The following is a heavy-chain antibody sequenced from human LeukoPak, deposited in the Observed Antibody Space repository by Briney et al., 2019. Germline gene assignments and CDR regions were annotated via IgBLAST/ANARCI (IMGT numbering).Heavy chain of an antibody. Sequence: PGGSLRLSCAASGFTFQYYAMTWVRQAPGQGLEWVGRIKSKTDGGTTDYAAPVKGRFTISREDSKNTLYLQMNSLKTEDTAVYYCAKAETRYSSSSGGYYYYYMDVWGKGTTVTVSS. D-gene: IGHD6-6*01. V-gene: IGHV3-15*01. CDR3: AKAETRYSSSSGGYYYYYMDV. CDR2: IKSKTDGGTT. J-gene: IGHJ6*03. CDR1: GFTFQYYA.